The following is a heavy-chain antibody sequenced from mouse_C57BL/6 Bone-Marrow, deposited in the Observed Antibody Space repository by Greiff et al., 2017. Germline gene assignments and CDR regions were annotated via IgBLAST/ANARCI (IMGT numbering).Heavy chain of an antibody. CDR2: IYPGDGDT. J-gene: IGHJ2*01. CDR1: GYAFSSSW. D-gene: IGHD2-4*01. Sequence: VQLQQSGPELVKPGASVKISYKASGYAFSSSWMNWVKQRPGKGLEWIGRIYPGDGDTNYNGKFKGKATLTADKSSSTAYMQLSSLTSEDSAVYFCARYDYEAYWGQGTTLTVSS. V-gene: IGHV1-82*01. CDR3: ARYDYEAY.